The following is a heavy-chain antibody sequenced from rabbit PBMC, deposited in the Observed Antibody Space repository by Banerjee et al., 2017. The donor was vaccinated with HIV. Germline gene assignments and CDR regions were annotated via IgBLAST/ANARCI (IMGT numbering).Heavy chain of an antibody. Sequence: QEQLVESGGGLVQPEGSLTLTCTASGFSFSSSYWISWVRQAPGKGLEWIACIDTAGSSGSTYYASWAKGRFTISKTSSTTVTLQMTSLTAADTATYFCAREIHWDYYYGGYDDAILWGQGTLVTVS. CDR1: GFSFSSSYW. D-gene: IGHD6-1*01. CDR3: AREIHWDYYYGGYDDAIL. CDR2: IDTAGSSGST. V-gene: IGHV1S45*01. J-gene: IGHJ3*01.